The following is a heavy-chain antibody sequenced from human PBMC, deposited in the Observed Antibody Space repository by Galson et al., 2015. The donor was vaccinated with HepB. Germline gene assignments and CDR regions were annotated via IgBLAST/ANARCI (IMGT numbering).Heavy chain of an antibody. CDR1: FSSYG. Sequence: FSSYGMHWVRQAPGKGLEWVAVIWYDGSNKYYADSVKGRFTISRDNSKNTLYLQMNSLRAEDTAVYYCSRDYYDSSGYLDYWGQGTLVTVSS. CDR3: SRDYYDSSGYLDY. CDR2: IWYDGSNK. D-gene: IGHD3-22*01. V-gene: IGHV3-33*01. J-gene: IGHJ4*02.